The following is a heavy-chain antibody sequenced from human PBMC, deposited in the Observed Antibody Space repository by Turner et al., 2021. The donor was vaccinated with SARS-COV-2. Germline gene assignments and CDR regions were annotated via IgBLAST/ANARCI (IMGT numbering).Heavy chain of an antibody. CDR3: ATGYAYCGGDCSIDY. CDR1: GYTLIELS. Sequence: QVHLVHSGAEVKTPGASVKVSCKVSGYTLIELSMHWVRQAPGKGLEWRGGFDPEDGETIYAQKFQGRVTMTEETSTDTAYMELSSMRSEDTAVYYCATGYAYCGGDCSIDYWGQGTLVTVSS. J-gene: IGHJ4*02. D-gene: IGHD2-21*02. V-gene: IGHV1-24*01. CDR2: FDPEDGET.